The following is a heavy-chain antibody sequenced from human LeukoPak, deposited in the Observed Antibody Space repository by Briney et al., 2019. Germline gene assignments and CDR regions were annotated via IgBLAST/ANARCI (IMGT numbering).Heavy chain of an antibody. Sequence: SETLSLTCTVSGGSINSYYWSWIRQPAGKGLEWIGRIYTSGSSNYNPSLKSRVTMSVDTSKNQFSLRLTSVTAADTAVYYCARRMATVTDSFDIWGRGTMVSVSS. CDR2: IYTSGSS. D-gene: IGHD5-24*01. V-gene: IGHV4-4*07. CDR1: GGSINSYY. J-gene: IGHJ3*02. CDR3: ARRMATVTDSFDI.